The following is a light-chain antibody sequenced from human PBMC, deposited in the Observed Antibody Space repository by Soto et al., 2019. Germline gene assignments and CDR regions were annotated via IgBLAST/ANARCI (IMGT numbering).Light chain of an antibody. CDR3: QLYGSSPPYT. V-gene: IGKV3-20*01. J-gene: IGKJ2*01. CDR2: GAS. Sequence: EIVLTQSPGTLSLSPGERATLSCRASQSVSSSYLAWYQQKPGQAPRLLIYGASSRATGIPDRFSGSGSGTDFTLTISRLEPEDFAVYYCQLYGSSPPYTFGQGPSWRSN. CDR1: QSVSSSY.